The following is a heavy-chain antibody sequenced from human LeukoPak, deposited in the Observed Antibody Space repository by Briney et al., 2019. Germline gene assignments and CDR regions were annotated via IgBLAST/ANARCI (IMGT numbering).Heavy chain of an antibody. D-gene: IGHD5-18*01. CDR2: IYNTGGT. CDR3: ARHWGYSYGYYFDY. CDR1: GGSISSGSYY. V-gene: IGHV4-61*02. Sequence: PSETLSLTCTVSGGSISSGSYYWSWIRQPAGEGLEWIGRIYNTGGTNYNPSLKSRVTISVDTSKNQFSLKLSSVTAADTAVYYCARHWGYSYGYYFDYWGQGTLVTVSS. J-gene: IGHJ4*02.